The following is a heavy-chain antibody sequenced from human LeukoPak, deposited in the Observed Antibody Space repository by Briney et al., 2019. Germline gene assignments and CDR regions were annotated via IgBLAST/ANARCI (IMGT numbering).Heavy chain of an antibody. CDR2: INSGGSGT. CDR3: ATYLGPLTEY. Sequence: GGSLRLSCAASGFAFSGNWMHWVRQTPGKGLVWVSRINSGGSGTSYADSVEGRFTISRDNAKNTLYLQMNSLKGEDTAVYYCATYLGPLTEYWGQGTLVTVSS. CDR1: GFAFSGNW. J-gene: IGHJ4*02. D-gene: IGHD7-27*01. V-gene: IGHV3-74*01.